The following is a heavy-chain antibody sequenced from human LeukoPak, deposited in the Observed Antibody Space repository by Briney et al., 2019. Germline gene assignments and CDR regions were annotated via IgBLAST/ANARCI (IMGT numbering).Heavy chain of an antibody. CDR2: IRPNSGGT. CDR3: ARDYYGSGTYYKDY. D-gene: IGHD3-10*01. J-gene: IGHJ4*02. V-gene: IGHV1-2*02. Sequence: VASVKVSCKASGYTFTAYYLHWVRQAPGQGLEWMGWIRPNSGGTNYAQNFQGRVSMTTDTSISTVYMELSRLRSDDTAVYYCARDYYGSGTYYKDYWGQGTLVTVSS. CDR1: GYTFTAYY.